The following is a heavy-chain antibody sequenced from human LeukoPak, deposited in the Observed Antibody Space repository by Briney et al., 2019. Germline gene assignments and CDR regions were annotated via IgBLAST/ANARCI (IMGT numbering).Heavy chain of an antibody. D-gene: IGHD6-19*01. CDR2: FDPEDGET. CDR1: GYTLTELS. V-gene: IGHV1-24*01. CDR3: ATAIAVAGTRSVAFDI. J-gene: IGHJ3*02. Sequence: ASVKVSCKVSGYTLTELSMHWVRQAPGKGLEWMGGFDPEDGETIYAQKFQGRVTMTEDTSTDTAYMELSSLRSEDTAVYYCATAIAVAGTRSVAFDIWGQGTMVTGSS.